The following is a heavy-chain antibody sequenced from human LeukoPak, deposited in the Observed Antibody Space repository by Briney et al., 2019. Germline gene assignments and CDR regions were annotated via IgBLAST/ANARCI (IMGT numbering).Heavy chain of an antibody. CDR3: ARKYYYGSGSYYIEDSFDI. CDR1: GGTFSSYA. J-gene: IGHJ3*02. CDR2: IISSRGIA. D-gene: IGHD3-10*01. Sequence: SVPESCQASGGTFSSYASSWVGPARGQGSAWMGRIISSRGIANCAQKFQGRVTITADNSTSTAYMELSSLRSEDTAVYYCARKYYYGSGSYYIEDSFDIWGQGTMVTVSS. V-gene: IGHV1-69*04.